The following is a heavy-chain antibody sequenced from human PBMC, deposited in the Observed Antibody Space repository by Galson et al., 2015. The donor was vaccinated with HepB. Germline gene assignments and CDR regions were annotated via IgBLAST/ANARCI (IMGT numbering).Heavy chain of an antibody. CDR3: TREDQDAANDAFDI. D-gene: IGHD1-1*01. CDR1: GDSIFSSFYY. J-gene: IGHJ3*02. V-gene: IGHV4-39*01. Sequence: CSVSGDSIFSSFYYWVWIRQPPGKGLEWIGRTRYGGSTTYNPALTSRVPISIDTSKNQFSLKLSAVTAADTAVYYCTREDQDAANDAFDIWGRGTMVTVSS. CDR2: TRYGGST.